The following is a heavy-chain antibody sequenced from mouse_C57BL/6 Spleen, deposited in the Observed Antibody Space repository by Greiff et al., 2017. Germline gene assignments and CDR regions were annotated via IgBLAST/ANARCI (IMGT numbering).Heavy chain of an antibody. D-gene: IGHD1-1*01. CDR1: GYSFTGYY. CDR3: ARRVLHSTWFAY. CDR2: INPSTGGT. J-gene: IGHJ3*01. V-gene: IGHV1-42*01. Sequence: VQLKESGPELVKPGASVKISCKASGYSFTGYYMNWVKQSPEKSLEWIGEINPSTGGTTYNKKFKAKATLTVDKSSSTAYMQLKSLTSDDSAVYYCARRVLHSTWFAYWGQGTLVTVSA.